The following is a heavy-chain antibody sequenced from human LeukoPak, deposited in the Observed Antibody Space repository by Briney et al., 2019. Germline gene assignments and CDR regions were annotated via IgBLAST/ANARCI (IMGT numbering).Heavy chain of an antibody. V-gene: IGHV3-33*01. J-gene: IGHJ4*02. CDR3: ARDRPYYFDY. Sequence: PGRSLRLSCAASGFTLSSYGMHWVRQAPGKGLEWVAVIWYDGSKKYYADSVKGRFTISRDNSKNTLYLQMNSLSAEDTAVYYCARDRPYYFDYWGQGTLVTVSS. CDR1: GFTLSSYG. CDR2: IWYDGSKK.